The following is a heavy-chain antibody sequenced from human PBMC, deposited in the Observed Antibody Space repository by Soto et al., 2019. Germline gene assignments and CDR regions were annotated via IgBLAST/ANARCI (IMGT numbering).Heavy chain of an antibody. CDR3: AAEMATILTAFDI. CDR2: IIPIFGTA. CDR1: GGTFSSYA. Sequence: SVKVSCKASGGTFSSYAISWVRQAPGQGLEWMGGIIPIFGTANYAQKFQGRVTITADESTSTAYMELSSLRSEDTAAYYCAAEMATILTAFDIWGQGTMVTVSS. V-gene: IGHV1-69*13. J-gene: IGHJ3*02. D-gene: IGHD5-12*01.